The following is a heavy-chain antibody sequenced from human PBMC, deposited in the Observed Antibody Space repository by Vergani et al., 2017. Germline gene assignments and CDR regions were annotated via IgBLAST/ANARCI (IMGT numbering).Heavy chain of an antibody. Sequence: QVQLQESGPGLVKPSGTLSLTCAGSGGSISSSNWWSWVRQPPGKGLEWIGEIYHSGSTNYNPSLKSRVPISVDKSKNQFSRKLSSVTAADTAVYYCARGLYDFWSGYPFDYWGQGTLVTVSS. CDR3: ARGLYDFWSGYPFDY. CDR1: GGSISSSNW. V-gene: IGHV4-4*02. CDR2: IYHSGST. J-gene: IGHJ4*02. D-gene: IGHD3-3*01.